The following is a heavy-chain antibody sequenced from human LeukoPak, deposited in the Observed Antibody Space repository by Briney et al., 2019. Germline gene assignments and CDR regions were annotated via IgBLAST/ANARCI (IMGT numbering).Heavy chain of an antibody. CDR3: ARDIAAAGFFDY. J-gene: IGHJ4*02. D-gene: IGHD6-13*01. Sequence: GGSLRLSCTASRFTFSSYWMNWVRQAPGKGLEWVANIKQDGSQKYYVDSVKGRFTISRDNAKNSLYLQMNSLRAEDTAVYYCARDIAAAGFFDYWGQGTLVTVSS. V-gene: IGHV3-7*01. CDR2: IKQDGSQK. CDR1: RFTFSSYW.